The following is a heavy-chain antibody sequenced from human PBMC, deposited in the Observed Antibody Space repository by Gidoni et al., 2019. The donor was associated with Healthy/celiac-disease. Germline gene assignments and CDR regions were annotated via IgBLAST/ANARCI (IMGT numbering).Heavy chain of an antibody. CDR2: ISYDGSNK. CDR1: GFPFSSYA. Sequence: QVQLVASGGGVVQPGRSLRLSCAASGFPFSSYAMHWVRQAPGKGLEWVAVISYDGSNKYYADSVKGRFTISRDNSKNTLYLQMNSLRAEDTAVYYCARDIGITMIVDWGQGTLVTVSS. CDR3: ARDIGITMIVD. J-gene: IGHJ4*02. D-gene: IGHD3-22*01. V-gene: IGHV3-30-3*01.